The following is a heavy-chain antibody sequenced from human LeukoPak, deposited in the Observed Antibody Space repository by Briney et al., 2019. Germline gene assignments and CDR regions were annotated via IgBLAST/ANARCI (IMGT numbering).Heavy chain of an antibody. Sequence: ASVKVSCKASGYTFTSYDINWVRQATGQGLEWMGWMNPNSGNTGYAQKFQGRVTMTRNTSISTAYMELSSLRSEDTAVYYSARAITGTHHTGDYWGQGTLVTVSS. J-gene: IGHJ4*02. V-gene: IGHV1-8*01. D-gene: IGHD1-20*01. CDR3: ARAITGTHHTGDY. CDR1: GYTFTSYD. CDR2: MNPNSGNT.